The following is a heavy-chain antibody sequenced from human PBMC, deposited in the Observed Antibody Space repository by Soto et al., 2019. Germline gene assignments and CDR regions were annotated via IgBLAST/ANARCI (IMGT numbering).Heavy chain of an antibody. D-gene: IGHD3-16*01. Sequence: QVQLVQSGAEVKKPGSSVRVSCKASGTIFSSYTISWVRQAPGQGLEWMGRIIPILGETNSAQKFQGRATLXXDKSTNTAYMGLNSLRLEDTALYYCARGLGGRMDDWGQGTTVTVSS. J-gene: IGHJ6*02. V-gene: IGHV1-69*08. CDR3: ARGLGGRMDD. CDR1: GTIFSSYT. CDR2: IIPILGET.